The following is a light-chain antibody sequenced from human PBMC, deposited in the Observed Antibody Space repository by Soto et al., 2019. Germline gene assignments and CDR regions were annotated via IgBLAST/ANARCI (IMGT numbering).Light chain of an antibody. CDR2: DAS. Sequence: EIVLTQSPATLSLSPGERATLSCRASQSVSSYLAWYQQKPGQAPRLLIYDASNRATGIPARFSGSGSGTDFNLTISSLEPEDFAVYYCQKRSNWPATFGGGTKVEIK. CDR3: QKRSNWPAT. J-gene: IGKJ4*01. CDR1: QSVSSY. V-gene: IGKV3-11*01.